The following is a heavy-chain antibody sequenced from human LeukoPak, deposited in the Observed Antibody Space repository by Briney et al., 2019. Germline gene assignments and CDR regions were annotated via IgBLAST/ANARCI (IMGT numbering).Heavy chain of an antibody. Sequence: PGGSLRLSCAASGFTFSSYAMSWVRQAPEKGLEWVSGISGSGGSTYYADSVKGRFTISRDHSKNRLYLQMNSLRAEDTAVYYCAKRPRGNYLDPFDYWGQGTLVTVSS. D-gene: IGHD3-10*01. CDR3: AKRPRGNYLDPFDY. V-gene: IGHV3-23*01. CDR2: ISGSGGST. CDR1: GFTFSSYA. J-gene: IGHJ4*02.